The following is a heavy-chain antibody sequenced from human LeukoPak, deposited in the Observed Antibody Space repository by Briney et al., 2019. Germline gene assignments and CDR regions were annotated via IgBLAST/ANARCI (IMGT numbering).Heavy chain of an antibody. D-gene: IGHD3-10*01. CDR3: VRSSASSGPNCFDP. J-gene: IGHJ5*02. CDR1: GFTFSTYA. Sequence: GSLRLSCSASGFTFSTYAMHWVRQAPGKGLEYVSAISSDGDSTYNADSVKGRFTISRDNSKNTLYLQMSGLRTEDTAVYYCVRSSASSGPNCFDPWGQGTLVTVSS. V-gene: IGHV3-64D*09. CDR2: ISSDGDST.